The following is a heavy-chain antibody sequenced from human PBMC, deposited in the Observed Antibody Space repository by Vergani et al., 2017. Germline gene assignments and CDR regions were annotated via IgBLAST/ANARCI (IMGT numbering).Heavy chain of an antibody. CDR3: ARSSQLAADQNWFDP. J-gene: IGHJ5*02. V-gene: IGHV4-30-4*08. CDR2: IYYSGST. D-gene: IGHD6-6*01. Sequence: QVQLQESGPGLVKPSQTLSLTCTVSGGSISSGDYYWSWIRQPPGKGREWIGYIYYSGSTYSNPSLKSRVTISVDTSKNQFSLKLSSVTAADTAVYYCARSSQLAADQNWFDPWGQGTLVTVSS. CDR1: GGSISSGDYY.